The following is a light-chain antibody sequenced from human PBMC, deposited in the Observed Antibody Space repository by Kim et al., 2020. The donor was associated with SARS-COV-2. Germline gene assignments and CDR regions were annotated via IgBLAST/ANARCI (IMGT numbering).Light chain of an antibody. V-gene: IGLV1-44*01. CDR2: SNN. Sequence: PVQRVTISCSGSGPNSGSNTVYWYKKVPGTAPKRLIYSNNQRPSGVPDRFSGSKSGTSASLAISGLQSEDEADYYCAAWDDSLNGVFGGGTQLTVL. CDR1: GPNSGSNT. J-gene: IGLJ3*02. CDR3: AAWDDSLNGV.